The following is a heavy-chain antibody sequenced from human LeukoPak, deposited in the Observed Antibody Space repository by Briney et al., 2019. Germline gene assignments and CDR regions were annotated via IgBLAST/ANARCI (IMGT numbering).Heavy chain of an antibody. CDR3: AREIGGGHHYFEH. CDR2: FYSDALDGIT. Sequence: GGSLRLSCAGSGFTVSSSTMSWVRQAPGKGLEWVSNFYSDALDGITNYADSVKDRFTISRDNSQNTLYLQMNSLRVEDTATYYCAREIGGGHHYFEHWGQGTVVTVSS. J-gene: IGHJ4*02. V-gene: IGHV3-53*01. D-gene: IGHD1-26*01. CDR1: GFTVSSST.